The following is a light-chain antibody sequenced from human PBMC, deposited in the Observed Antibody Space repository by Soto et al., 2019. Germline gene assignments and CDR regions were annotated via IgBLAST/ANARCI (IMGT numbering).Light chain of an antibody. V-gene: IGLV2-14*01. CDR3: ASFSSTNTWV. CDR2: EVT. Sequence: QSALTQPASVSGSPGQTITISCTGTSSDVGGWDYVSWYQHHPGKAPKVMVYEVTNRPSGVSDRFSGSKSGNTASLSISGLQAEDEADYYCASFSSTNTWVFGGGTQPTVL. CDR1: SSDVGGWDY. J-gene: IGLJ3*02.